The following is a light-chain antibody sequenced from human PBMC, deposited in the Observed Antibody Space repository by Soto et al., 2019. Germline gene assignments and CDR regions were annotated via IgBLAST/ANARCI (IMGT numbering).Light chain of an antibody. CDR3: QKYNNWPHT. CDR2: GAS. V-gene: IGKV3-15*01. CDR1: QSVSSD. Sequence: EIVMTQSPATMSVSPGERATLSCRASQSVSSDLAWYHQKPGQAPRLLIYGASTRATGMPGRFSGSGSGTEFTLTISSLQSEDFAIYYCQKYNNWPHTFGQGTKVEIK. J-gene: IGKJ1*01.